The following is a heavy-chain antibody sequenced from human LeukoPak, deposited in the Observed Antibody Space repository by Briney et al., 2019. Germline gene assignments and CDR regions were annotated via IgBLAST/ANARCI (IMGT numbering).Heavy chain of an antibody. Sequence: PGTLSLTCGVSGGSISGTNWWSWVRQPPGQGLEWIGEISLAGQTNYNPSLNGRVTMSLDKSSNQLSLHLTSVTAADTATYFCSRESGPFCPFGYWGQGTLVIVSS. V-gene: IGHV4-4*01. D-gene: IGHD1-26*01. CDR1: GGSISGTNW. J-gene: IGHJ4*02. CDR3: SRESGPFCPFGY. CDR2: ISLAGQT.